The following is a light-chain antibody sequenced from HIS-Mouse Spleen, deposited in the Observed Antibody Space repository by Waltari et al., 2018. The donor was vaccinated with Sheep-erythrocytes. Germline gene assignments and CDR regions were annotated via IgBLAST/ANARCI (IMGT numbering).Light chain of an antibody. Sequence: QSALTQPRSVSGSPGQSVTISCTGTSSDVGGYNYVYWYQQHPGKAPKLMIYDVSKRPSWVPDRFSGSKSGNTASLTISGLQAEDEADYYCCSYAGSYNHVFATGTKVTVL. V-gene: IGLV2-11*01. CDR1: SSDVGGYNY. CDR2: DVS. CDR3: CSYAGSYNHV. J-gene: IGLJ1*01.